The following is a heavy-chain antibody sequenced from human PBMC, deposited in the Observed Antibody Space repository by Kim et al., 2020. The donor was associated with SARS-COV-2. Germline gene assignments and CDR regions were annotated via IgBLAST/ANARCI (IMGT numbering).Heavy chain of an antibody. CDR3: ARVTSPWLPDYGMDV. D-gene: IGHD3-22*01. CDR1: GGSISSSSYY. CDR2: IYYSGST. J-gene: IGHJ6*02. Sequence: SETLSLTCTVSGGSISSSSYYWGWIRQPPGKGLEWIGSIYYSGSTYYNPSLKSRVTISVDTSKNQFSLKLSSVTAADTAVYYCARVTSPWLPDYGMDVWGQGTTVTVSS. V-gene: IGHV4-39*01.